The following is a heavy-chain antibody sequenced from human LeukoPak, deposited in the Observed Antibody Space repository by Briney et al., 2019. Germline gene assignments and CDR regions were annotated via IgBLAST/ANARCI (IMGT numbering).Heavy chain of an antibody. CDR2: IYYSGNT. CDR3: ARGVQRRGVNF. V-gene: IGHV4-31*03. D-gene: IGHD3-10*01. Sequence: SQTLSLTCTVSGGSISSGGYSWSWSRQHPGKGLEWIGYIYYSGNTYYNPSLKSRVTLSVDTSKNQFSLKLSSVTAADTAVYYCARGVQRRGVNFWGQGTLVTVSS. CDR1: GGSISSGGYS. J-gene: IGHJ4*02.